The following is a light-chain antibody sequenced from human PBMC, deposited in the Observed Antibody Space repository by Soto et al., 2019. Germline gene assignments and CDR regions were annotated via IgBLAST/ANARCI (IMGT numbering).Light chain of an antibody. V-gene: IGLV2-14*03. CDR1: SSDVGGYNY. CDR2: AVS. J-gene: IGLJ2*01. Sequence: QSALTQPASVSGSPGQSITISCTGSSSDVGGYNYVSWHQQHPGKAPKLMIHAVSNRPSGVSNRVSGSKSGNTASLTISGLQYEDEADYYGSSYTSSGTVVFGGGTKLTVL. CDR3: SSYTSSGTVV.